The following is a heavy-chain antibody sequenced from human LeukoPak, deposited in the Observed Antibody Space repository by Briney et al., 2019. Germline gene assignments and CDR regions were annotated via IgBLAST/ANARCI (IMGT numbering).Heavy chain of an antibody. V-gene: IGHV1-2*06. J-gene: IGHJ5*02. CDR3: ARDPVPLGYCSGGSCYTQFDP. Sequence: ASVKVSCKASGYTFTGYYMHWVRQAPGQGLEWMGRINPNSGGTNYAQKFQGRVTMTRDTSISTAYVELSRLRSDDTAVYYCARDPVPLGYCSGGSCYTQFDPWGQGTLVTVSS. CDR2: INPNSGGT. D-gene: IGHD2-15*01. CDR1: GYTFTGYY.